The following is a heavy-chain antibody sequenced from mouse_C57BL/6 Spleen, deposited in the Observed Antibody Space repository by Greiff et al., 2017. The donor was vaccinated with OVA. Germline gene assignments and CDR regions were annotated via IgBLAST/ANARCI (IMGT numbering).Heavy chain of an antibody. D-gene: IGHD2-1*01. J-gene: IGHJ2*01. CDR3: ARKGVYYALDY. CDR2: IDPSDSET. Sequence: VQLQQPGAELVRPGSSVKLSCKASGYTFTSYWMHWVKQRPIQGLEWIGNIDPSDSETHYNQKFKDKATLTVDKSSSTAYMQLSSLTPEDSAVYYCARKGVYYALDYWGQGTTLTVSS. CDR1: GYTFTSYW. V-gene: IGHV1-52*01.